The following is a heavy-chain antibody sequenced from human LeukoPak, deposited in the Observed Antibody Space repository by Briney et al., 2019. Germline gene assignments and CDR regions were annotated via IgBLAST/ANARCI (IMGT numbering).Heavy chain of an antibody. CDR2: INHSGST. Sequence: PSETLSLTCAVYGGSFSGYYWSWIRQPPGKGLEWIGEINHSGSTNYNPSLKSRVTISVDTSKNQFSLKLSSVTAADTAVYYCARASSGWYGYYFDYWGQGTLVTVSS. CDR3: ARASSGWYGYYFDY. V-gene: IGHV4-34*01. J-gene: IGHJ4*02. D-gene: IGHD6-19*01. CDR1: GGSFSGYY.